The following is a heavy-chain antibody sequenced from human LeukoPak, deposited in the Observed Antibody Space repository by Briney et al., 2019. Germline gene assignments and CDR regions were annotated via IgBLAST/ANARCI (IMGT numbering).Heavy chain of an antibody. D-gene: IGHD3-10*01. CDR1: GGSISSYY. CDR2: IYYSGST. V-gene: IGHV4-59*12. CDR3: ARGSGSYYMDV. J-gene: IGHJ6*03. Sequence: SETLSLTCTVSGGSISSYYWSWIRQPPGKGLEWIGYIYYSGSTNYNPSLKSRVTISVDRSKNQFSLKLSSVTAADTAAYYCARGSGSYYMDVWGKGTTVTVSS.